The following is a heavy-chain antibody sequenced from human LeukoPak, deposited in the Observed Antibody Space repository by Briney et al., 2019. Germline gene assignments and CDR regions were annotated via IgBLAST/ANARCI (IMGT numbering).Heavy chain of an antibody. D-gene: IGHD2-8*02. J-gene: IGHJ3*02. CDR2: VYTSGST. CDR1: GASISSGSYY. CDR3: ARTGGYPRTNGAFDI. V-gene: IGHV4-61*02. Sequence: SETLSLTCTVSGASISSGSYYWSWLRQPAGKGLEWIGRVYTSGSTDYNPSLKSRVTISVDTSKNQFSLKLSSVTAADTAVYYCARTGGYPRTNGAFDIWGQGTMVTVSS.